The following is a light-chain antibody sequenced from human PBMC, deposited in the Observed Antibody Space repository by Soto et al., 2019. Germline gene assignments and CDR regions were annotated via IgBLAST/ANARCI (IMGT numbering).Light chain of an antibody. CDR3: QHFNSYPWT. CDR2: DAS. J-gene: IGKJ1*01. CDR1: QNVYNN. Sequence: MSMTQSPATLSVSPGERAILSGRASQNVYNNLAWYQQKPGQAPRLLIFDASTRATGIPARFSGSGSGTEFTLTISSLQPDDFATYYCQHFNSYPWTFGQGTKVDIK. V-gene: IGKV3-15*01.